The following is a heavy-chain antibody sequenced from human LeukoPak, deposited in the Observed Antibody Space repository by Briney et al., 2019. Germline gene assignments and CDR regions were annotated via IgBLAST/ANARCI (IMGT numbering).Heavy chain of an antibody. CDR2: ISTSSLYI. V-gene: IGHV3-21*01. J-gene: IGHJ6*03. CDR3: AREVPHIQLRYYYMDV. D-gene: IGHD5-18*01. CDR1: GFTFSSYS. Sequence: KSGGSLRLSCAASGFTFSSYSMNWVRQAPGKGLEWVSSISTSSLYIYYADSVKGRFTISRDNAKNSLYLQMNSLRAEDTAVYYCAREVPHIQLRYYYMDVWGKGTTVTISS.